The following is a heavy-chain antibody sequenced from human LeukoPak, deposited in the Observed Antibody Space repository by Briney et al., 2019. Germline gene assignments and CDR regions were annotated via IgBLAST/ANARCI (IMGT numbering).Heavy chain of an antibody. CDR1: GGSISSGGYY. CDR3: ARDRMITFGGVIVSD. CDR2: IYYSGST. J-gene: IGHJ4*02. V-gene: IGHV4-31*03. Sequence: SQTLSLTCTVSGGSISSGGYYWSWIRQHPGKGLEWIGYIYYSGSTYYNPSLKSRVTISVDTSKNQFSLKLSSVTAADTAAYYCARDRMITFGGVIVSDWGQGTLVTVSS. D-gene: IGHD3-16*02.